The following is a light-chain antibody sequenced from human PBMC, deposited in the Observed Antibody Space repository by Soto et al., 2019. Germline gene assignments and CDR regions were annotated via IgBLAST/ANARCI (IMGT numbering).Light chain of an antibody. CDR2: EVI. CDR1: SSDVGGAYNY. J-gene: IGLJ3*02. Sequence: QSALTQPASVSGSPGQSITISCTGTSSDVGGAYNYVSWYQQHPGKAPKLMIYEVIHRPSGVSNRFSGSKSGNTASLNISGLQAEDEADYYCSSYTTTSTLVFGGGTKLTVL. V-gene: IGLV2-14*01. CDR3: SSYTTTSTLV.